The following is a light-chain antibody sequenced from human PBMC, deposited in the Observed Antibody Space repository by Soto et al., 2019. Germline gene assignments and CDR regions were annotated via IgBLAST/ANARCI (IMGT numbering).Light chain of an antibody. J-gene: IGLJ1*01. CDR3: CSYAGSDTLI. V-gene: IGLV2-11*01. Sequence: QSALTQPRSVSGSPGQTVTISCTGSSSDVGSSNYMSWYQQHPGEAPKLVIYDVAQRPSGVPDRLSGSRSGKTASLTISGLQPDDEADYYGCSYAGSDTLIFGSGTKVTVL. CDR2: DVA. CDR1: SSDVGSSNY.